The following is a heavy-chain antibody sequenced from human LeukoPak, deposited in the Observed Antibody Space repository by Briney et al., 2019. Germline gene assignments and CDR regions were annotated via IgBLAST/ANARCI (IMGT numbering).Heavy chain of an antibody. Sequence: KPSETLSLTCTVSGGSISSSSYYWSWIRQPPGKGLEWIGEINHSGSTNYNPSLKSRVTISVDTSKNQFSLKLSSVTAADTAVYYCARVAVLRYFDWLAAPRQPYYYYGMDVWGQGTTVTVSS. V-gene: IGHV4-39*07. J-gene: IGHJ6*02. CDR3: ARVAVLRYFDWLAAPRQPYYYYGMDV. D-gene: IGHD3-9*01. CDR2: INHSGST. CDR1: GGSISSSSYY.